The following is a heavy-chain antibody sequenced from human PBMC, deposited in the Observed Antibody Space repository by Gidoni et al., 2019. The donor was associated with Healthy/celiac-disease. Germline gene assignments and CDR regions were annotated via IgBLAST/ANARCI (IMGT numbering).Heavy chain of an antibody. Sequence: VQLVEYGGGVVQPVRSLRLSCASPGFNFSSEGMHWVRQAPGKGLEWVAVISYDGSNKYYADAVKGRFTICRDNAKNTLYLQMNSRRAEDTAVYYCAKKLGSLDGMDVWGQGTTVTVSS. CDR2: ISYDGSNK. D-gene: IGHD3-16*01. J-gene: IGHJ6*02. CDR3: AKKLGSLDGMDV. CDR1: GFNFSSEG. V-gene: IGHV3-30*18.